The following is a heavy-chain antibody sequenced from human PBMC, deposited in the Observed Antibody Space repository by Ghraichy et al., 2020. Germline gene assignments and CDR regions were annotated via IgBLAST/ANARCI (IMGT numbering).Heavy chain of an antibody. CDR3: ARDFLVGGWFDP. J-gene: IGHJ5*02. D-gene: IGHD2-2*01. CDR2: INHSGST. Sequence: SETLSLTCAVYGGSFSGYYWSWIRQPPGKGLEWIGEINHSGSTNYNPSLKSRVTISVDTSKNQFSLKLSSVTAADTAVYYCARDFLVGGWFDPWGQGTLVTVSS. V-gene: IGHV4-34*01. CDR1: GGSFSGYY.